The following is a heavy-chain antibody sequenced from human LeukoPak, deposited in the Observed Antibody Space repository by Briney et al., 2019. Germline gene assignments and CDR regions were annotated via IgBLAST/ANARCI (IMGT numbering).Heavy chain of an antibody. CDR1: GFTLSTNA. CDR2: ISGSGAST. V-gene: IGHV3-23*01. D-gene: IGHD1-26*01. J-gene: IGHJ4*02. Sequence: PGGSLRLSCLTSGFTLSTNAMSWVRQAPGKGLEWISGISGSGASTYYADSVKGWFTIPRDDSRNTLYLQMNSLRGDDTAVYYCAKDVGKWESLHFFDYWGQGTLVTVSS. CDR3: AKDVGKWESLHFFDY.